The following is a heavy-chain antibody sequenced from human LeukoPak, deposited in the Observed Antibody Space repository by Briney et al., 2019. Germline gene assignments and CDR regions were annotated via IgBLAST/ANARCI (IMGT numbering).Heavy chain of an antibody. CDR3: ARGSGSGWPLDR. J-gene: IGHJ5*02. CDR1: GVIVSRNF. D-gene: IGHD6-19*01. Sequence: GGSVSLSCAASGVIVSRNFMSWVRQAPGKGLQWVAIMYAGGTTDYSDSVRGRFHISRDSSNNTLSLQINSLRAEDTAVYYCARGSGSGWPLDRWGQGALVTVSS. V-gene: IGHV3-53*01. CDR2: MYAGGTT.